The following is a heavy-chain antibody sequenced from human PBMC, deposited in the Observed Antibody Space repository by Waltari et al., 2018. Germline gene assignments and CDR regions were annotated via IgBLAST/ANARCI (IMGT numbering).Heavy chain of an antibody. CDR3: VRGRYYYNSSGRGTSHWYFDL. J-gene: IGHJ2*01. CDR2: PDDTRNT. D-gene: IGHD3-22*01. CDR1: GGPISSGVDY. V-gene: IGHV4-30-4*08. Sequence: QVQLQESGPGLVRPSQTLSLTCTVSGGPISSGVDYWSWIRQPPGRGLEWGEYPDDTRNTYDKPSPRSRVTISVDTSKNQLSLKLSSVTVADTAVYYCVRGRYYYNSSGRGTSHWYFDLWGRGTLVTVSS.